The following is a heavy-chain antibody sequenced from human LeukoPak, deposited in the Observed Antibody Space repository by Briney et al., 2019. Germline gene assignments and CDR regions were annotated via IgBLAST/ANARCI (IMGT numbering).Heavy chain of an antibody. CDR1: GFTIGDYA. CDR3: TRGNDFWRGYYYYMDV. CDR2: IRSKANGGTT. J-gene: IGHJ6*03. Sequence: PGRSLRLSCTASGFTIGDYAMSWFRQAPGKGLEWVGFIRSKANGGTTEYAASVKGRFTISRDDSKSIAYLQMNSLKTEDTAVYYCTRGNDFWRGYYYYMDVWGKGTTVTVSS. D-gene: IGHD3-3*01. V-gene: IGHV3-49*03.